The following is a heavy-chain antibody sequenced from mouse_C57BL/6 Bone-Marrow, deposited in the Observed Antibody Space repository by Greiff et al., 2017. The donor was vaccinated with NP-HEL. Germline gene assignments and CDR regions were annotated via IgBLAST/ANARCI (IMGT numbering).Heavy chain of an antibody. J-gene: IGHJ3*01. CDR2: ISDGGSYT. D-gene: IGHD1-1*01. CDR3: ARAYYYGSSYSWFAY. V-gene: IGHV5-4*03. Sequence: EVMLVESGGGLVKPGGSLKLSCAASGFTFSSYAMSWVRQTPEKRLAWVATISDGGSYTYYPDNVKGRFTISRDNAKNNLYLQMSHLKSEDTAMYYCARAYYYGSSYSWFAYWGQGTLVTVSA. CDR1: GFTFSSYA.